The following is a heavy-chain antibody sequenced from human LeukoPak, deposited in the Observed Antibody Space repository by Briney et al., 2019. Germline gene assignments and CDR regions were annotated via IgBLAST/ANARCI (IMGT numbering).Heavy chain of an antibody. CDR1: GCIFTSYW. CDR2: IYPGDSDT. Sequence: GESLKISCKGSGCIFTSYWIAWVRQMPGKGLEWMGIIYPGDSDTKYGPSFQGQVTISADKSISTAYLQWSSLKASDTAMYYCARRDYGGKHFDYWGQGTLVTVSS. D-gene: IGHD4-23*01. J-gene: IGHJ4*02. V-gene: IGHV5-51*01. CDR3: ARRDYGGKHFDY.